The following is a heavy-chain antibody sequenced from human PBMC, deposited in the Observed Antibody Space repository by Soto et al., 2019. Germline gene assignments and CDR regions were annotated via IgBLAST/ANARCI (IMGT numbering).Heavy chain of an antibody. Sequence: EVQLVESGGGVIQPGGSLRLSCAASGLYVGSSYMSWVRQAPGKGLEWVSYISGGGETYYSDSVKGRFTISKDNAKNTLFLQMDSVRAEVAGVYYCERDGGGGGGNWGGGVQVTVTS. D-gene: IGHD3-16*01. J-gene: IGHJ4*02. CDR1: GLYVGSSY. CDR2: ISGGGET. V-gene: IGHV3-53*01. CDR3: ERDGGGGGGN.